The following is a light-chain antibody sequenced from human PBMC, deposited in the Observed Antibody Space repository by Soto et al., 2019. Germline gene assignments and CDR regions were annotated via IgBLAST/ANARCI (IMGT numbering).Light chain of an antibody. Sequence: QSALTQPPSATGSHGQSVAISCTGTSSDVGGYNYVSWYQHHPGKAPKLMIYEVSRRPSGVSDRFSGSKSGNTASLTVSGLQAEDEADYYCSSYSGSSNWVFGGGTKVTFL. CDR3: SSYSGSSNWV. J-gene: IGLJ3*02. CDR2: EVS. V-gene: IGLV2-8*01. CDR1: SSDVGGYNY.